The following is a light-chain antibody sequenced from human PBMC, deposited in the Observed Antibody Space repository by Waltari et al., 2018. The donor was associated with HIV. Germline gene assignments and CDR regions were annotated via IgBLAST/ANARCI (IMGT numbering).Light chain of an antibody. V-gene: IGKV1-9*01. Sequence: DIQLTQSPSFLSSHVGDRVTISCRASQDISTYLAWYQQKPGEAHKLLIHGASTLHRGVTSRFSGSGSGTDFTLTIKNLRPEDFAIYYCQQLHSFPLIFGGGTKVE. J-gene: IGKJ4*01. CDR1: QDISTY. CDR2: GAS. CDR3: QQLHSFPLI.